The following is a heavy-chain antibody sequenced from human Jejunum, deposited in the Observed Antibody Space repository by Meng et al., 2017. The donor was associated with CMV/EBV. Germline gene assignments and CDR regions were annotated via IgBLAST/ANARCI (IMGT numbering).Heavy chain of an antibody. J-gene: IGHJ4*02. D-gene: IGHD2-15*01. V-gene: IGHV4-39*07. CDR2: VHYSGST. Sequence: VPGDSISSRPYCWGWTRQPPGKGLEWIGSVHYSGSTYYNPSLKSRVTMSVDTSKNQISLKLTSVSAADTAVYYCARVCSGGTCLDYWGQGTLVTVSS. CDR1: GDSISSRPYC. CDR3: ARVCSGGTCLDY.